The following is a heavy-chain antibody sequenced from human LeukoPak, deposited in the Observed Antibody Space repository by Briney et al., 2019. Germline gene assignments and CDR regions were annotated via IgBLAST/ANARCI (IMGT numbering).Heavy chain of an antibody. CDR3: AREVHYYDSSGYYPLTPTFDP. D-gene: IGHD3-22*01. CDR2: INPNSGGT. J-gene: IGHJ5*02. CDR1: GYTFTGYY. V-gene: IGHV1-2*02. Sequence: ASVKVSSKASGYTFTGYYMHWVRQAPGQGLEWMGWINPNSGGTNYAQKFQGRVTMTRDTSISTAYMELSRLRSDDTAVYYCAREVHYYDSSGYYPLTPTFDPWGQGTLVTVSS.